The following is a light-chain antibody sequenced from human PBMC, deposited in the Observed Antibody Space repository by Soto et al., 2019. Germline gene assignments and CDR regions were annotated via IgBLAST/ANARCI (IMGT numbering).Light chain of an antibody. Sequence: EIVLTQSPATLSLSPGERATLSCRASQSVSSYLAWYQQKPGQAPRLLIYDASNRATGIPARFSGSGSGAAFTLTSSSLEPEDFAVYYCEQRSNWRITFGQGTRLEIK. J-gene: IGKJ5*01. CDR2: DAS. CDR3: EQRSNWRIT. V-gene: IGKV3-11*01. CDR1: QSVSSY.